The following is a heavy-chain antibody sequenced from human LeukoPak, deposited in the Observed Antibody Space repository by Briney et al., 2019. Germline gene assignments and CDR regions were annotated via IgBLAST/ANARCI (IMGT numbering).Heavy chain of an antibody. J-gene: IGHJ1*01. Sequence: GGSLRLSCAASGFTFSSYGMHWVRQAPGKGLEWVAVISYDGSNKYYADSVKGRFTISRDNSKNTLYLQMNSLRAEDTAVYYCAKDQTHCGGDCYHGYFQHWGQGTLVTVSS. D-gene: IGHD2-21*02. V-gene: IGHV3-30*18. CDR2: ISYDGSNK. CDR3: AKDQTHCGGDCYHGYFQH. CDR1: GFTFSSYG.